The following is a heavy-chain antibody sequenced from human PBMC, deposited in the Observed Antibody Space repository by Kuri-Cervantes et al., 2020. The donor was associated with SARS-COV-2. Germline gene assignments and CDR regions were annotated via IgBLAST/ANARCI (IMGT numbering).Heavy chain of an antibody. CDR1: GGSVSSGSYY. V-gene: IGHV4-61*01. D-gene: IGHD2/OR15-2a*01. CDR2: IYYSGST. CDR3: ARGILGDDSIHYGMDV. Sequence: GSLRLSCTVSGGSVSSGSYYWSWIRQPPGKGLEWIGYIYYSGSTNYNPSPKSRVTISVDTSKNQFSLKLSSVTAADTAVYYCARGILGDDSIHYGMDVWGQGTAVTVSS. J-gene: IGHJ6*02.